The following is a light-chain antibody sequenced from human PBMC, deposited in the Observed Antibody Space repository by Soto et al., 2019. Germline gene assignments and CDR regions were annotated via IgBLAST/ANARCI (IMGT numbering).Light chain of an antibody. V-gene: IGKV3-20*01. Sequence: EIVLTQSPGTLSLSPGERATLSCRASQSVSSSFFAWYQQKPGQAPRLLIYGASSRATGIPDRFSGSGSGKDFTLTSSRLEPEDFAVYYCQQYGSSRFTFGPGTTVDIK. CDR3: QQYGSSRFT. CDR2: GAS. J-gene: IGKJ3*01. CDR1: QSVSSSF.